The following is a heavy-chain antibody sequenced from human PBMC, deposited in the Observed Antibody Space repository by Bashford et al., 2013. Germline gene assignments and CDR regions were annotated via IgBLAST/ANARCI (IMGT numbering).Heavy chain of an antibody. CDR2: IIPILGIA. CDR3: ARTYIVVVPAAMSGTSENWFDP. J-gene: IGHJ5*02. D-gene: IGHD2-2*01. CDR1: VTPLPAML. Sequence: SVKVSCNGFLVTPLPAMLSAGCDRPLDKGFEWMGRIIPILGIANYAQKFQGRVTITADKSTSTAYMELSSLRSEDTAVYYCARTYIVVVPAAMSGTSENWFDPWGQGTLGHRLL. V-gene: IGHV1-69*04.